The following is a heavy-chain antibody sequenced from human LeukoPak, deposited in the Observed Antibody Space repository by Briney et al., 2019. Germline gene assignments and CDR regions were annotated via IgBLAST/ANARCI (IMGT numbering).Heavy chain of an antibody. Sequence: GGSLRLSCAASGFSFSDYSMNWVRQAPGKGLEWVSSISSSSTYIYYADSVKGRFTISRDNAKNSLYLQMNSLRAEDTAVYYCAKGYSGYDYAFDIWGQGTMVTVSS. CDR1: GFSFSDYS. V-gene: IGHV3-21*01. D-gene: IGHD5-12*01. CDR2: ISSSSTYI. J-gene: IGHJ3*02. CDR3: AKGYSGYDYAFDI.